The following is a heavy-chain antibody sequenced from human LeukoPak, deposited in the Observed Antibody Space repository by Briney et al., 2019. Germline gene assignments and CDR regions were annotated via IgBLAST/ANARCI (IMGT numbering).Heavy chain of an antibody. V-gene: IGHV4-59*01. D-gene: IGHD1-26*01. Sequence: SETLSLTCTVSGGSISSYYWSWIRQPPGKGLEWIGYIYYSGSTNYNPSLKSRVTISVDTSKNQFSLKLSPVTAADTAVYYCASGSGSYSDFDYWGQGTLVTVSS. CDR2: IYYSGST. CDR3: ASGSGSYSDFDY. CDR1: GGSISSYY. J-gene: IGHJ4*02.